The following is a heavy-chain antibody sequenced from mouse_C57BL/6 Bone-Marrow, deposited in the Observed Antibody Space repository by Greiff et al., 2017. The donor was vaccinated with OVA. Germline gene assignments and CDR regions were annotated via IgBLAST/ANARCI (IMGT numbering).Heavy chain of an antibody. D-gene: IGHD2-4*01. CDR2: IHLSDSDT. J-gene: IGHJ2*01. Sequence: QVQLQQPGAELVTPGASVKVSCKASGYTFTSYWMHWVTQRPGQGLEWIGRIHLSDSDTNYNQKFKGKATLTVVKSSSTAYMQLSSLPSEDSAVYYCATEGLRRRVDYWGQGTTLTVSS. V-gene: IGHV1-74*01. CDR3: ATEGLRRRVDY. CDR1: GYTFTSYW.